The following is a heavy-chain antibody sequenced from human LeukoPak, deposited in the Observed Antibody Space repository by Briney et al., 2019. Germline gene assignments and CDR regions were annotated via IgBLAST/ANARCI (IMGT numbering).Heavy chain of an antibody. CDR3: ARAFYSGNALDY. Sequence: PGGSLRLSCAASGFTFSNYNMNWVRQAPGKGLEWVSYISSSSTIYYADSVKGRFTISRDNAKNSLYLQMNSLRAEDTAVYYCARAFYSGNALDYWGQGTLVTVSS. CDR1: GFTFSNYN. V-gene: IGHV3-69-1*01. D-gene: IGHD1-26*01. CDR2: ISSSSTI. J-gene: IGHJ4*02.